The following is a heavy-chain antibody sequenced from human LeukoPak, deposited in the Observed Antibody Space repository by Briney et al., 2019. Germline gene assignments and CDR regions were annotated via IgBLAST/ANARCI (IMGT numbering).Heavy chain of an antibody. V-gene: IGHV1-2*02. CDR2: IDPNSGGT. D-gene: IGHD3-10*01. CDR3: AGSITMVRGDAMDV. Sequence: GASVKVSCKASGYTFTGYYMHWVRQAPGQGLEWMGWIDPNSGGTNYAQKFQGRVTMTRDTSISTAYMELSRLRSDDTAVYYCAGSITMVRGDAMDVWGKGTTVTVSS. CDR1: GYTFTGYY. J-gene: IGHJ6*03.